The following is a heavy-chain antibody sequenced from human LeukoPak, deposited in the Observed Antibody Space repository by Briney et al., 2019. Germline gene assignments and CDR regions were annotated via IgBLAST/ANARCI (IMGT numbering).Heavy chain of an antibody. CDR1: GFTFSIHG. CDR3: AKGYYYCSNNCPQYYYYMAV. Sequence: PGGSLRLSCAASGFTFSIHGMHWVRQAPGKGLECVAFIRYDGSEKYYADSVRGRFTISRDNSENTLYLQMNSLRPEDTAVYYCAKGYYYCSNNCPQYYYYMAVWGKGTSVIVS. CDR2: IRYDGSEK. V-gene: IGHV3-30*02. J-gene: IGHJ6*03. D-gene: IGHD2-2*01.